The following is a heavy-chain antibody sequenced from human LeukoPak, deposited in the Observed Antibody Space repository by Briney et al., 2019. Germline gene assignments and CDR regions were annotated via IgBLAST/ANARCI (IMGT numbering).Heavy chain of an antibody. CDR2: IYYTGNT. D-gene: IGHD1-26*01. Sequence: PSETLSLTCTVSGGSISSYYWSWIRQPPGNGLEWIGYIYYTGNTNYNPSLMSRVTISVDTSKNQFSLKLTSVTAADTAVYFCARGYSATYRRFDPWGQGTLVTVSS. J-gene: IGHJ5*02. CDR3: ARGYSATYRRFDP. V-gene: IGHV4-59*01. CDR1: GGSISSYY.